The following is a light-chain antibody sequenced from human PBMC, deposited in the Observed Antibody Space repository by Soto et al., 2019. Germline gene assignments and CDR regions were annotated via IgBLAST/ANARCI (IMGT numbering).Light chain of an antibody. CDR3: YSAADNNLV. CDR2: KES. J-gene: IGLJ2*01. CDR1: ILAKKY. V-gene: IGLV3-27*01. Sequence: SYELTQPSSVSVSPGQTARITCSGDILAKKYARWIQQKPGQAPVLVIYKESERPSGIPERFSGSGSGTTVTLTIRGAQVEDEADYYCYSAADNNLVFGGGTKVTVL.